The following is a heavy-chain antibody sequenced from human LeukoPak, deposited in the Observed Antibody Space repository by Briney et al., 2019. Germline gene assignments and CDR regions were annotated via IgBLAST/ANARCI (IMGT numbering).Heavy chain of an antibody. CDR2: INHRGSS. CDR3: ARGSSFDGYCSAGACDAGYYDS. Sequence: SETLSLTCAVYGESFSVYFWNWIRQAPGKPLEYIGEINHRGSSHYNPSLKTRVTLSVDTSKNQFSLKLTSVTAADTAVYFCARGSSFDGYCSAGACDAGYYDSWGQGTPVTVSS. D-gene: IGHD2-15*01. CDR1: GESFSVYF. V-gene: IGHV4-34*01. J-gene: IGHJ4*02.